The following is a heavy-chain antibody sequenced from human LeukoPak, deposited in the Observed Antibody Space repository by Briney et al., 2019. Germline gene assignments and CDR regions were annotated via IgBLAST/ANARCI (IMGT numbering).Heavy chain of an antibody. CDR1: GYTFTCYY. V-gene: IGHV1-2*02. Sequence: GASVKVSCKASGYTFTCYYMHWVRQAPGQGLEWMGWINPNSGGTNYAQKFQGRVTMTRDTSISTAYMELSRLRSDDTAVYYCAKDRVRYFDPFDYWGQGTLVTVSS. J-gene: IGHJ4*02. D-gene: IGHD3-9*01. CDR2: INPNSGGT. CDR3: AKDRVRYFDPFDY.